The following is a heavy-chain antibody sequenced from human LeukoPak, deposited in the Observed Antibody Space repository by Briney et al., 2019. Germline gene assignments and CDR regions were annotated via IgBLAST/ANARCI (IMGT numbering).Heavy chain of an antibody. D-gene: IGHD2-2*01. Sequence: ASVKVSCKASGYTFTGYYMHWVRQAPGQGLEWMGWMNPNTGNTGYAQNFQGRVTMTSDTSITTAYMELSSLRSEDTAVYYCARGGFPSASWGQGTLVTVSS. V-gene: IGHV1-8*02. CDR1: GYTFTGYY. J-gene: IGHJ4*02. CDR3: ARGGFPSAS. CDR2: MNPNTGNT.